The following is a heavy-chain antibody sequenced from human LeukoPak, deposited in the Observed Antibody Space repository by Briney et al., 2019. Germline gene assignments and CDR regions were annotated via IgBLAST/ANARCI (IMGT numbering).Heavy chain of an antibody. CDR3: ARVRSGSGSYYSRKRWIYFDY. V-gene: IGHV4-34*01. Sequence: PSDTLSLTCALYVGAFSGYYWSCIREPPGKGVEGIGEINHSGSNNYNPPLKSRVTISVDTSKNQFSLKLSSVTAADTAVYYCARVRSGSGSYYSRKRWIYFDYWGQGTLVTVSS. D-gene: IGHD3-10*01. CDR1: VGAFSGYY. CDR2: INHSGSN. J-gene: IGHJ4*02.